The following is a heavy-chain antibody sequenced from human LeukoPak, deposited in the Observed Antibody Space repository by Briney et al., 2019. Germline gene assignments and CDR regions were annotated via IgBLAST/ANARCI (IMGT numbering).Heavy chain of an antibody. CDR3: VKESGFMVAPNSAFDI. V-gene: IGHV3-64*05. CDR1: GFTLNSYP. D-gene: IGHD4/OR15-4a*01. J-gene: IGHJ3*02. CDR2: ISRNGGST. Sequence: PGGSLRPSCSASGFTLNSYPVHCVRQAPGKGLEYVSGISRNGGSTYYADSVKGRFTISRDNSKNTLYVQMSSLRAEDTAVYYCVKESGFMVAPNSAFDIWGQGTMVTVSS.